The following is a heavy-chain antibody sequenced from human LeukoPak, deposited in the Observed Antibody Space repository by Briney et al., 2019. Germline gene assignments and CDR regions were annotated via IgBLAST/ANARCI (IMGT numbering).Heavy chain of an antibody. D-gene: IGHD2-2*01. CDR1: GGSISSTSYY. CDR2: IYYRGST. Sequence: SETLSLTCTVSGGSISSTSYYWGWIRQPPGKGLEWIGSIYYRGSTYYNLSLKSRVTISVDTSKNQFSLKLSSVTAADTTVYYCARHPYQLLWLSWFDPWGQGTLVTVSS. V-gene: IGHV4-39*01. CDR3: ARHPYQLLWLSWFDP. J-gene: IGHJ5*02.